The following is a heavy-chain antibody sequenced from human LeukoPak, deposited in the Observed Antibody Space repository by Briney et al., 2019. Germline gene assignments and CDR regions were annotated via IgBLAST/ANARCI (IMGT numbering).Heavy chain of an antibody. V-gene: IGHV4-34*01. CDR2: INHSGST. D-gene: IGHD5-18*01. J-gene: IGHJ4*02. Sequence: SETLSLTCAVSGGPFIDYQWTWIRQPPGKGLEWIGEINHSGSTNYNPSLKSRVTISVDTSKNQFSLKLSSVTAADTAVYYCARGSRIQLSLDYWGQGTLVTVSS. CDR3: ARGSRIQLSLDY. CDR1: GGPFIDYQ.